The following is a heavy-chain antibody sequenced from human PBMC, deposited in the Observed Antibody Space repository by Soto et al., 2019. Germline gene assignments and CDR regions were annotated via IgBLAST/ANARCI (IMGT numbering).Heavy chain of an antibody. CDR1: GGSFSGYY. CDR3: ARASIQVPDFWSGYYNSGVPNYYYGMDV. V-gene: IGHV4-34*01. CDR2: INHSGST. J-gene: IGHJ6*02. D-gene: IGHD3-3*01. Sequence: SETLSLTCAVYGGSFSGYYWSWIRQPPGKGLEWIGEINHSGSTNYNPSLKSRVTISVDTSKNQFSLKLSSVTAADTAVYYCARASIQVPDFWSGYYNSGVPNYYYGMDVWGQGTTVTVSS.